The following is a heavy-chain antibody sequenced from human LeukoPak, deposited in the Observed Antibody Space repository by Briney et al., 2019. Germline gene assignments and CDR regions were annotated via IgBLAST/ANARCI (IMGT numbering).Heavy chain of an antibody. J-gene: IGHJ3*02. Sequence: SETLSLTCTVSGGSISSGGYYWSWIRQHPGKGLEWIGYIYYSGSTYYNPSLKSRVTISVDTSKNQFSLKLSSVTAADTAVYYCARLTGCSWLTEEHAFDIWGQGTMVTVSS. CDR2: IYYSGST. V-gene: IGHV4-31*03. CDR1: GGSISSGGYY. CDR3: ARLTGCSWLTEEHAFDI. D-gene: IGHD6-13*01.